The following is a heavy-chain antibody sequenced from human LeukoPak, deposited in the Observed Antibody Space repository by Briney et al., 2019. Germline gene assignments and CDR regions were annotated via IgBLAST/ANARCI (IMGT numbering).Heavy chain of an antibody. CDR2: MYYSGPT. V-gene: IGHV4-59*08. CDR3: ATGENRGYDFFCFAP. Sequence: PSETLSLTCTVSGGSIRNYFWSWIRQPPGNGQEWIGYMYYSGPTSYNPSLKSRVTISVDTSKNEFSWNLSSVTGPDPAVYYWATGENRGYDFFCFAPGGQEPLVPVSS. J-gene: IGHJ5*02. CDR1: GGSIRNYF. D-gene: IGHD5-12*01.